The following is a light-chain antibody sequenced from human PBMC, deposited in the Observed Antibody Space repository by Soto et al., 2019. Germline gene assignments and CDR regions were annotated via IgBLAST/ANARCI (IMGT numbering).Light chain of an antibody. Sequence: QSVLTQPASVSASPGQSITISCTGTSSDVGTYDDVPWYRQHPGKGPKLLIYEVTNRPSGVSNRFSGSKSGNTASLTISGLQAEDEADYYCSSYTISSTYVFGSGTKLTVL. CDR2: EVT. J-gene: IGLJ1*01. CDR1: SSDVGTYDD. V-gene: IGLV2-14*01. CDR3: SSYTISSTYV.